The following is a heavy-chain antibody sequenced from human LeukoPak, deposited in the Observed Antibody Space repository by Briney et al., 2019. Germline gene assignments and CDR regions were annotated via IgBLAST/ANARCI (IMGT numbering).Heavy chain of an antibody. D-gene: IGHD6-13*01. V-gene: IGHV3-33*01. Sequence: PGGSLRLSCAASGFTFSSYGMHWVRQAPGKGLEWVAVIWYDGSNKYYADSVKGRFTISRDNSKNTLYLQMNSLRAEDTAVYYCARDDPSSSWYNHFQHWGQGTLVTVSS. CDR1: GFTFSSYG. CDR3: ARDDPSSSWYNHFQH. J-gene: IGHJ1*01. CDR2: IWYDGSNK.